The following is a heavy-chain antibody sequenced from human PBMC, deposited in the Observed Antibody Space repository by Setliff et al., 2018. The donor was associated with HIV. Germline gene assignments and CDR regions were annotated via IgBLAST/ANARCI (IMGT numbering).Heavy chain of an antibody. CDR2: ISGFNAKT. J-gene: IGHJ4*03. CDR3: ARANSLLQYNEGWSPENPFNI. Sequence: GASVKVSCKAFGYTFTSYGVSWVRQAPGQGPEWMGWISGFNAKTLYAPKFQDRVTLTTDTSTTTAHMELRSLRIDDTAIYYCARANSLLQYNEGWSPENPFNIWGQGTLVTVSS. V-gene: IGHV1-18*01. CDR1: GYTFTSYG. D-gene: IGHD1-20*01.